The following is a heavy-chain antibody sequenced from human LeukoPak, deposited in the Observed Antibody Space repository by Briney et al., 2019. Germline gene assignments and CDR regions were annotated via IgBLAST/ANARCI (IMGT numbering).Heavy chain of an antibody. J-gene: IGHJ5*02. V-gene: IGHV4-34*01. CDR1: GGSFSGFF. Sequence: PSETLSLTCGVSGGSFSGFFWTWIRQSPGRGLEWIGEINRRGTTYYNPSLESRLAISLDTSRNQFFLNLTSVTAADTAVYFCARGGTTCFSGSGTHPWGQGTLVTVSS. D-gene: IGHD3-10*01. CDR2: INRRGTT. CDR3: ARGGTTCFSGSGTHP.